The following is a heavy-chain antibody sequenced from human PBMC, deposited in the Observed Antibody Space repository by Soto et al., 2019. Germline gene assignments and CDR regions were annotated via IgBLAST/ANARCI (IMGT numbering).Heavy chain of an antibody. CDR1: GYTFTGYY. CDR3: ARDREPWGGGAKGYYYYYDMDV. J-gene: IGHJ6*02. V-gene: IGHV1-2*02. D-gene: IGHD3-16*01. Sequence: QVQLVQSGAEVKKPGASVKVSCKASGYTFTGYYIHWVRQAPGQGLEWMGWINPNSGGTNYAQKFQSGVTMTRDTSISTAYMERRRLRSDDTAMYYCARDREPWGGGAKGYYYYYDMDVWGQGTTVTVSS. CDR2: INPNSGGT.